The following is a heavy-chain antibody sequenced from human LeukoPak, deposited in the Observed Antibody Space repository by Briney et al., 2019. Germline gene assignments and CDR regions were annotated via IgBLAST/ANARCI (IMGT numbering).Heavy chain of an antibody. CDR1: GFTFSGSW. CDR3: TKNKHDY. D-gene: IGHD1/OR15-1a*01. Sequence: GGSLRLSYAASGFTFSGSWMSWVRQAPGKGLEWVATIKGDGSGKFYVDSVKGRFAISRDDAKSSLFLQMDSLRSEDTAVYYCTKNKHDYWGQGTLVTVSS. CDR2: IKGDGSGK. V-gene: IGHV3-7*01. J-gene: IGHJ4*02.